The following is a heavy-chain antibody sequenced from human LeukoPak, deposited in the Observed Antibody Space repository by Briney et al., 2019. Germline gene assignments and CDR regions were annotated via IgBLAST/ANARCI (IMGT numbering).Heavy chain of an antibody. J-gene: IGHJ4*02. Sequence: SQTLSLTCTVSGGSISRGDYYWRWIRQPPGTGLEWIGYIYYSGSTYYNPSLKSRVTISVDTSKNQFSLKLSSVTAADTAVYYCAGNLVATSSIDYWGQGTLVTVSS. D-gene: IGHD5-12*01. CDR3: AGNLVATSSIDY. CDR1: GGSISRGDYY. V-gene: IGHV4-30-4*08. CDR2: IYYSGST.